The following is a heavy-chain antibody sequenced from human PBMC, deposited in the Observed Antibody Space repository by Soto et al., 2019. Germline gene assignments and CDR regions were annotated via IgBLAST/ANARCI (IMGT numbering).Heavy chain of an antibody. Sequence: GESLKISCKGSGYSFTSYWIGWVRQMPGKGLEWMGIIYPGDSDTRYSPSFQGQVTISADKSISTAYLQWSSLKASDTAMYYCARHGPWTGHIAARPHIDYWGQGTLVTVSS. CDR1: GYSFTSYW. V-gene: IGHV5-51*01. CDR2: IYPGDSDT. CDR3: ARHGPWTGHIAARPHIDY. D-gene: IGHD6-6*01. J-gene: IGHJ4*02.